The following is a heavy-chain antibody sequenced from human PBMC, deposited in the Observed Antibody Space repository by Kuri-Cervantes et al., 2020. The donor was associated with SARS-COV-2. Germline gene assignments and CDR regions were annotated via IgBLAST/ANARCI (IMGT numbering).Heavy chain of an antibody. CDR3: ARDSYGYLFSGMDV. J-gene: IGHJ6*02. V-gene: IGHV4-39*07. CDR1: GGSISSSSYY. CDR2: IYYSGST. D-gene: IGHD5-18*01. Sequence: SETLSLTCTGSGGSISSSSYYWGWIRQPPGKGLEWIGSIYYSGSTNYNPSLKSRVTISVDTSKNQFSLKLSSVTAADTAVYYCARDSYGYLFSGMDVWGQGTTVTVSS.